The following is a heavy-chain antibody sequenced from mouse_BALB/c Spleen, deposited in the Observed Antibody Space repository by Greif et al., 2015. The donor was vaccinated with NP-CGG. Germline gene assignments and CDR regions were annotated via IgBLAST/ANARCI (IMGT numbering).Heavy chain of an antibody. Sequence: EVQGVESGGGLVQPGGSLRLSCATSGFTFTDYYMSRVRQPPGKALEWLGFIRNKANGYTTEYSASVKGRFTISRDNSKSILYLQMNPLRAEDGATYYGASHYGSSYGFAYWGQGTLVTVSA. D-gene: IGHD1-1*01. CDR1: GFTFTDYY. J-gene: IGHJ3*01. V-gene: IGHV7-3*02. CDR3: ASHYGSSYGFAY. CDR2: IRNKANGYTT.